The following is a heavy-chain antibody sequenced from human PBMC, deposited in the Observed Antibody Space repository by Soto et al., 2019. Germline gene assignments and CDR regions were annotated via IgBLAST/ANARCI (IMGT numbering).Heavy chain of an antibody. J-gene: IGHJ1*01. CDR1: GFSFIDYS. CDR2: INAGNGNT. V-gene: IGHV1-3*01. D-gene: IGHD5-12*01. Sequence: GASVKVSCKASGFSFIDYSILWVRQAPGQSLEWLGWINAGNGNTKYSHKFQDRVTITSDTSATTTYMELRSLRSEDTAVFYCARSAKKTWLPDFWDQGTLVTVSS. CDR3: ARSAKKTWLPDF.